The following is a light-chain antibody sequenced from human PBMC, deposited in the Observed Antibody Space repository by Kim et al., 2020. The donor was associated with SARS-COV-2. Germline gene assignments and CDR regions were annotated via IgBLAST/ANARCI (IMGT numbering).Light chain of an antibody. CDR1: QGMSNS. CDR2: DAS. V-gene: IGKV1-27*01. J-gene: IGKJ1*01. Sequence: ASVGDRGTITGRASQGMSNSLALYQQKPGKGPKVLIYDASTLKSGVPSRFSGSGSGTDFTLTISGLQPEDVATYYCQKYNSAPWTLGQGTKVDIK. CDR3: QKYNSAPWT.